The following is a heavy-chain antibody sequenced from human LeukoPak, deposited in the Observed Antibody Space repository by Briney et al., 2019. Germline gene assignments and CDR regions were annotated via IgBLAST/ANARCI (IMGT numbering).Heavy chain of an antibody. CDR1: GFTFSTYA. CDR3: ATDVTGGATSF. Sequence: GSLRLSCAASGFTFSTYAMSWVRQAPGEGLEWVSIITSSGGSTNYADSVKGRFTISRDNSKNTLYLQMNSLKPDDTAVYYCATDVTGGATSFWGQGALVTVSS. D-gene: IGHD1-14*01. V-gene: IGHV3-23*01. CDR2: ITSSGGST. J-gene: IGHJ4*02.